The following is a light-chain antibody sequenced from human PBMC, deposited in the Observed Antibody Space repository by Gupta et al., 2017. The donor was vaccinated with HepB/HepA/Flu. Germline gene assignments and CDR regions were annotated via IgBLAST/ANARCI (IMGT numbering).Light chain of an antibody. Sequence: EVVLTQSPGTLSLSPGERATLSCRASQSLASNYLAWYQQKPGQTPRLLIYSASSRATGIPDRFSGSGSGTDFTLSISRREPEDFAVYYCQQYGSSPGITFGQGTQLEIK. V-gene: IGKV3-20*01. CDR3: QQYGSSPGIT. CDR2: SAS. J-gene: IGKJ5*01. CDR1: QSLASNY.